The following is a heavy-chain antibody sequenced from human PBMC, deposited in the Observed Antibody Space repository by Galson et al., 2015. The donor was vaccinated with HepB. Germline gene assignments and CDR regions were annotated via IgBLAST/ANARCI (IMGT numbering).Heavy chain of an antibody. D-gene: IGHD2-15*01. J-gene: IGHJ3*02. CDR3: AKRGGGDIVVVVAATTPWNAFDI. V-gene: IGHV3-23*01. CDR2: IGGSGGST. CDR1: GFTFSSYA. Sequence: SLRLSCAASGFTFSSYAMSWVRQAPGKGLEWVSAIGGSGGSTYYADSVKGRFTISRDNSKNTLYLQMNSLRAEDTAVYYCAKRGGGDIVVVVAATTPWNAFDIWGQGTMVTVSS.